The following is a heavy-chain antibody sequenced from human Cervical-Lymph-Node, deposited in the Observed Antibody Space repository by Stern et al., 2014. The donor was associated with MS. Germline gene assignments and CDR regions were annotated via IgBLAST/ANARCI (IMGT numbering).Heavy chain of an antibody. CDR3: ARRNGDLAFDY. D-gene: IGHD2-21*01. CDR1: GFSFTGYW. CDR2: IYPEDSDT. J-gene: IGHJ4*02. V-gene: IGHV5-51*01. Sequence: QLVQSGAEVKKPGESLQISCQGSGFSFTGYWIGWVRQMPGKGLEWMGNIYPEDSDTRHSPSYQGHVTISVDKSISTAYLQWTRLRASDPAMYFCARRNGDLAFDYWGQGTPVTVSS.